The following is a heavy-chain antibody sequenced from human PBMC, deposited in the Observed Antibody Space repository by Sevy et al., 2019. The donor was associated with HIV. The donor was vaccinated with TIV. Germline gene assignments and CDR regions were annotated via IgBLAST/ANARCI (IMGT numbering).Heavy chain of an antibody. V-gene: IGHV3-30*18. CDR3: AKDLSSSWHYYYGIDV. CDR2: ISYDGSNK. J-gene: IGHJ6*02. Sequence: GGSLRLSCAASGFTFSSYGMHWVRQAPGKGLEWVAVISYDGSNKYYADSVKGRFTISRDNSKNTLYLQMNSLRAEDTAVYYCAKDLSSSWHYYYGIDVWGQGTTVTVS. CDR1: GFTFSSYG.